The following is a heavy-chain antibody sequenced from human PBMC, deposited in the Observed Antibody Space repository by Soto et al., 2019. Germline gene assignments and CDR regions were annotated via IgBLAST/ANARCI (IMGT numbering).Heavy chain of an antibody. D-gene: IGHD2-2*01. CDR1: GGSISSGGSY. Sequence: SETLSLTCTVFGGSISSGGSYWSWIRQRPGKGLEWIGFIHSGGSTYYNPSLKSRLTISIDTSSNQFSLKLRSVTAADTAEYYCARDVSFGGTRYCSTTTCPGYFDYWGQGMLVT. CDR2: IHSGGST. V-gene: IGHV4-31*03. J-gene: IGHJ4*02. CDR3: ARDVSFGGTRYCSTTTCPGYFDY.